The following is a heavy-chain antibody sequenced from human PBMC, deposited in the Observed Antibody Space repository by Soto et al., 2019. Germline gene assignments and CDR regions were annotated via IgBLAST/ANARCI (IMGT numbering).Heavy chain of an antibody. D-gene: IGHD3-9*01. Sequence: QVQLVESGGGLVKPGGSLRLSCAASGFTFSDYYMSWIRQAPGKGLEWVSYISSSSSYTNYADSVKGRFTISRDNAKNSLYLQMNSLRAEDTAVYYCARDADILTGSDAFDIWGQWTMVTVSS. J-gene: IGHJ3*02. V-gene: IGHV3-11*05. CDR1: GFTFSDYY. CDR3: ARDADILTGSDAFDI. CDR2: ISSSSSYT.